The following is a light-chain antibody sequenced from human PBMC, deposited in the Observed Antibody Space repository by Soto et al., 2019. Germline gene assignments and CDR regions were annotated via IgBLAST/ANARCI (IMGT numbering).Light chain of an antibody. V-gene: IGKV3-20*01. CDR1: QSVSSNY. CDR2: GAS. CDR3: QQYGRSLYT. J-gene: IGKJ2*01. Sequence: EIVLTQSPGTLSLSPGERATLSCRASQSVSSNYLAWYQQKPGQAPGLLIYGASHRATGIPDRFTGSGSGTDFSLTISRLEPEDFAVYYCQQYGRSLYTFGQGTKLEIK.